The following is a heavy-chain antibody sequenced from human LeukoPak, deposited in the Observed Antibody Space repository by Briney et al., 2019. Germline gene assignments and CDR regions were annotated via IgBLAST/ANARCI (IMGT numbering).Heavy chain of an antibody. V-gene: IGHV1-18*01. J-gene: IGHJ4*02. CDR3: ARDSRYSSGWYDY. D-gene: IGHD6-19*01. CDR2: ISVYNGNT. Sequence: GASVKVSCKASGYTFTSYSISWVRQAPGQGLEWMGWISVYNGNTNSAQKLQDRVTMTTDTSTSTAHMELRSLRSDDTAVYYCARDSRYSSGWYDYWGQGTLVTVSS. CDR1: GYTFTSYS.